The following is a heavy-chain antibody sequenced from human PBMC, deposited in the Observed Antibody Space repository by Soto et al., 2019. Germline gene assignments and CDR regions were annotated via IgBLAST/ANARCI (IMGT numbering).Heavy chain of an antibody. V-gene: IGHV3-30-3*01. CDR3: ARSYYDFWSGYLSPDY. Sequence: PGGSLRLSCAASGFTFSSYAMHWVRQAPGKGLEWVAVISYDGSNKYYADSVKGRFTISRDNSKNTLYLQMNSLRAEDTAVYYCARSYYDFWSGYLSPDYWGQGTLVTVSS. CDR1: GFTFSSYA. CDR2: ISYDGSNK. J-gene: IGHJ4*02. D-gene: IGHD3-3*01.